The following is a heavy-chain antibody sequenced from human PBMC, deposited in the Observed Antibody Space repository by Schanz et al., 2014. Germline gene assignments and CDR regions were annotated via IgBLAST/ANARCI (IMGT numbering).Heavy chain of an antibody. CDR2: IYTSGST. Sequence: QVQLQASGPGLVKPSQTLSLTCIVSGGSISSGTYYWSWLRQPAGKGLEWIGRIYTSGSTNYNPSLKSRVTISLDTSKNQYSLKLSSMTAADTAVYYCAREPLSGYNWFDPWGQGSLVTVSS. V-gene: IGHV4-61*02. CDR1: GGSISSGTYY. J-gene: IGHJ5*02. D-gene: IGHD6-25*01. CDR3: AREPLSGYNWFDP.